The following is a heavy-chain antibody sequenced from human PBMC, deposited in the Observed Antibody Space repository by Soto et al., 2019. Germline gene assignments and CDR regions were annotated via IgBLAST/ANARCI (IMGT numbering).Heavy chain of an antibody. Sequence: SETLSLTCAVYGGSFSGYYWSWIRQPPGKGLEWIGEINHSGSTNYNPSLKSRVTISVDTSKNQFSLKLSSVTAADTAVYYCASLIAAGGSVAFDIWGQGTMVTVSS. V-gene: IGHV4-34*01. CDR2: INHSGST. J-gene: IGHJ3*02. CDR1: GGSFSGYY. CDR3: ASLIAAGGSVAFDI. D-gene: IGHD6-13*01.